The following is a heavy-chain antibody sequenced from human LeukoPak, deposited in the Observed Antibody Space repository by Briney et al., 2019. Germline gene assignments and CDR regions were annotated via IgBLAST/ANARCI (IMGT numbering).Heavy chain of an antibody. Sequence: ASVTVSCKASGYTFTIYDINWVRQATGQGLEWMGWMNPNSGNTGYAQKFQGRVTMTRNTSISTAYMELSSLRSEDTAVYYCAREIAVAEVIDYWGQGTLVTVSS. D-gene: IGHD6-19*01. CDR1: GYTFTIYD. CDR2: MNPNSGNT. J-gene: IGHJ4*02. V-gene: IGHV1-8*01. CDR3: AREIAVAEVIDY.